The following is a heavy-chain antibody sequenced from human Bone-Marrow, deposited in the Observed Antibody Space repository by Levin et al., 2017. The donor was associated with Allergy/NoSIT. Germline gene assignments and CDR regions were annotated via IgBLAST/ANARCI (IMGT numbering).Heavy chain of an antibody. CDR3: ARGPPYLYLDY. CDR1: GGSISSSSFY. J-gene: IGHJ4*02. Sequence: SETLSLTCAVSGGSISSSSFYWGWIRQPPGKGLEWIGNIFYSGRTYYNPSLKSRVSISLDTSKNHFSLKLTSVTAADTAVYYCARGPPYLYLDYWGQGTLVIVSS. V-gene: IGHV4-39*07. CDR2: IFYSGRT.